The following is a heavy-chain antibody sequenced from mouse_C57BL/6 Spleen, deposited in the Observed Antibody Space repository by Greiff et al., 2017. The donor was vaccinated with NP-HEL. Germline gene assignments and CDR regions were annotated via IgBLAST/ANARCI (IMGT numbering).Heavy chain of an antibody. J-gene: IGHJ4*01. CDR2: INPGSGGT. V-gene: IGHV1-54*01. Sequence: QVQLQQSGAELVRPGTSVKVSCKASGYAFTNYLIEWVKQRPGQGLEWIGVINPGSGGTNYNEKFKGKATLTADKSSSTAYMQLSSLTSEDSAVYFCARGDYGSRDYYAMDYWGQGTSVTVSS. CDR1: GYAFTNYL. D-gene: IGHD1-1*01. CDR3: ARGDYGSRDYYAMDY.